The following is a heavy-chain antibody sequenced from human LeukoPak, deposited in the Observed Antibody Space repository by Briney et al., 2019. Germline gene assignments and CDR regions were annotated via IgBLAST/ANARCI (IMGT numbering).Heavy chain of an antibody. CDR2: IYHSGST. J-gene: IGHJ6*03. D-gene: IGHD7-27*01. CDR1: GFTFDDYA. V-gene: IGHV4-30-2*01. Sequence: LRLSCAASGFTFDDYAMHWVRQPPGKGLEWIGYIYHSGSTYYNPSLKSRVTISVDRPKNQFSLKLSSVTAADTAVYYCARPANSGPHYYYMDVWGKGTTVTVSS. CDR3: ARPANSGPHYYYMDV.